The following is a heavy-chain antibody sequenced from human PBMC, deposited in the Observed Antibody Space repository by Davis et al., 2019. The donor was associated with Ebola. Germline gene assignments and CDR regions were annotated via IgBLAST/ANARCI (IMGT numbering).Heavy chain of an antibody. V-gene: IGHV4-4*02. Sequence: MPSETLSLTCAVSGGSISSSNWWSWVRQPPGKGLEWIGEIYHSGSTNYNPSLKSRVTISVDKSKNQFSLKLSSVTAADTAVYYCARDPIYYYDSSGYYFDHYYYDMDVWGQGTTVIVSS. CDR3: ARDPIYYYDSSGYYFDHYYYDMDV. J-gene: IGHJ6*02. D-gene: IGHD3-22*01. CDR2: IYHSGST. CDR1: GGSISSSNW.